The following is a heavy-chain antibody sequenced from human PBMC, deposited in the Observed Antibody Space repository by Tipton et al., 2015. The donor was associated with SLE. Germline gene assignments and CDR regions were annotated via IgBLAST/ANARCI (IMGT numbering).Heavy chain of an antibody. V-gene: IGHV4-59*11. CDR2: IYYSGST. D-gene: IGHD4-17*01. Sequence: TLSLTCTVSGGSISSHYWSWIRQPPGKGLEWIGYIYYSGSTNYNPSLKSRVTISVDTSKNQFSLKLGSVTAADTAVYYCASFDYGDYWYWGQGTLVTVSS. CDR3: ASFDYGDYWY. J-gene: IGHJ4*02. CDR1: GGSISSHY.